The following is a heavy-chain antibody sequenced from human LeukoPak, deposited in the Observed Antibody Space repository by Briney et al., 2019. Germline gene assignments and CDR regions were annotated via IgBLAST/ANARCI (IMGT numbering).Heavy chain of an antibody. V-gene: IGHV3-23*01. Sequence: GGSLRLSCAASGFTFSSYAMSWVRQAPGKGLEWVSAISGSGGSTYYADSVKGRFTISRDNSKNTLYLQMGSLRAEDMAVYYCARVGGPYDYWGQGTLVTVSS. CDR3: ARVGGPYDY. CDR1: GFTFSSYA. CDR2: ISGSGGST. J-gene: IGHJ4*02.